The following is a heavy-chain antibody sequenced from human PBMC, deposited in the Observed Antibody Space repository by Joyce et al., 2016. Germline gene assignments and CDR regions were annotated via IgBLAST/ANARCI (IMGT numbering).Heavy chain of an antibody. D-gene: IGHD2-2*01. CDR2: ISANSPYL. CDR1: GFTFSTYK. Sequence: EVQLVESGGGLVKPGGSLRLSCAASGFTFSTYKMNWVRQAPGEGLEWVSSISANSPYLYYADSVKGRFAIYRDNAKNSLYLQMNSLRAEDTAVYYCARTKLYQLLLVDAFDIWGQGTMVTVSS. CDR3: ARTKLYQLLLVDAFDI. J-gene: IGHJ3*02. V-gene: IGHV3-21*01.